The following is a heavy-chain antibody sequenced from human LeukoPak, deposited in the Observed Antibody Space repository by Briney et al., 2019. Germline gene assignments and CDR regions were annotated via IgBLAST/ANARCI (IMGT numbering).Heavy chain of an antibody. D-gene: IGHD1-14*01. CDR3: AKDHTIRSFDS. V-gene: IGHV1-69*04. CDR2: IIPILDIA. J-gene: IGHJ4*02. CDR1: GGTFSSYA. Sequence: ASVKVSCKASGGTFSSYAISWVRQAPGQGLECMGRIIPILDIATYAQKFQGRVTITADKSTSTAYMELSSLSSEDTAVYYCAKDHTIRSFDSWGQGTLVTVSS.